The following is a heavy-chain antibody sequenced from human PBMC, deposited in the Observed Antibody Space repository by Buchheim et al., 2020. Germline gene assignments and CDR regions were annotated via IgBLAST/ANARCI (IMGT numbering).Heavy chain of an antibody. CDR2: IYYSGTT. Sequence: QLQLQESGPGLVKPSETLSLTCTVSGASISSSRYYWGWIRQPPGKGLEWIGSIYYSGTTYYNPSLKSRVIISVDTSKNQIFLKLSSVTAADSAVYYCVRDTDIVVEPAALYGMDVWGQGTT. D-gene: IGHD2-2*01. CDR1: GASISSSRYY. V-gene: IGHV4-39*02. CDR3: VRDTDIVVEPAALYGMDV. J-gene: IGHJ6*02.